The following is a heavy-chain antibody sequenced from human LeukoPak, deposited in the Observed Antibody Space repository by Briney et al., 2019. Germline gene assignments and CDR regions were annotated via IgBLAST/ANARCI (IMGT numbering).Heavy chain of an antibody. V-gene: IGHV3-53*01. D-gene: IGHD3-16*01. CDR2: IYSGGST. Sequence: GGSLRLSCAASGFTVSSNYMSWVRQAPGKGLEWVSVIYSGGSTYYADSVKGRFTISRDNSKNTLYLQMNSLRAEDTAVYYCARDPEGGYFDYWGQGTLVTVSS. J-gene: IGHJ4*02. CDR3: ARDPEGGYFDY. CDR1: GFTVSSNY.